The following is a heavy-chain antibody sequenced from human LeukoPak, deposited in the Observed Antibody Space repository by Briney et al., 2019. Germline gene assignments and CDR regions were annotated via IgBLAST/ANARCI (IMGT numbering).Heavy chain of an antibody. CDR1: GFTFSSYG. D-gene: IGHD6-13*01. CDR2: ISYDGSNK. CDR3: AGYSSSWRRIDY. Sequence: GGSLRLSCAASGFTFSSYGMHWVRQAPGKGLEWVAVISYDGSNKYYADSVKGRFTISRDNAKNSLYLQMNSLRDEDTAVYYCAGYSSSWRRIDYWGQGTLVTVSS. J-gene: IGHJ4*02. V-gene: IGHV3-30*03.